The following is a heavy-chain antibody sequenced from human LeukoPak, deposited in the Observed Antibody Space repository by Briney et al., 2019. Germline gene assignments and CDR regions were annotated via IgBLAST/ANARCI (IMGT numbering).Heavy chain of an antibody. CDR3: ARAGYDILTLAPDPANDY. D-gene: IGHD3-9*01. CDR1: GYTFSSYG. V-gene: IGHV1-18*01. CDR2: INAYNGNT. J-gene: IGHJ4*02. Sequence: ASVTVSCTASGYTFSSYGISWVRQAPGQGLEWMGWINAYNGNTNYAQKLQGRVTMTTDTSTSTAYMELRSLRSDDTAVYYCARAGYDILTLAPDPANDYWGQGTLVTVSS.